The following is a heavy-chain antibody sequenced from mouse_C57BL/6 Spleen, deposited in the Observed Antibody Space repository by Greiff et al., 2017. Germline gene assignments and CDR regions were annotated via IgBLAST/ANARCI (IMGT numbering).Heavy chain of an antibody. V-gene: IGHV5-17*01. CDR2: ISSGSSTI. D-gene: IGHD2-5*01. Sequence: EVMLVESGGGLVKPGGSLKLSCAASGFTFSDYGMHWVRQAPEKGLEWVAYISSGSSTIYYADTVKGRFTISRDNAKNTLFLQMTSLRSEDTAMYYCARPTIVTTSYYFDYWGQGTTLTVSS. J-gene: IGHJ2*01. CDR1: GFTFSDYG. CDR3: ARPTIVTTSYYFDY.